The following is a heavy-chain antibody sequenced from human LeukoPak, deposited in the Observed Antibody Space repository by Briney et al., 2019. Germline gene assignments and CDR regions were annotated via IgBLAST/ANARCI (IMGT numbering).Heavy chain of an antibody. CDR2: IIPIFGTA. CDR3: ARGPPHYGSGSYLDY. J-gene: IGHJ4*02. Sequence: GASVKVSCKASGGTFSSYAISWVRQAPGQGLEWMGGIIPIFGTANYAQKFQGRVTITADESTSTAYMELSSLRSEDTAVYYCARGPPHYGSGSYLDYWGQGTLVTASS. D-gene: IGHD3-10*01. CDR1: GGTFSSYA. V-gene: IGHV1-69*01.